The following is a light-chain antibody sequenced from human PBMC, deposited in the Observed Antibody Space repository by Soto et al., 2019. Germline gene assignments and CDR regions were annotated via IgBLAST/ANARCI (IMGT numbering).Light chain of an antibody. CDR3: SSYAGSNNLHVL. V-gene: IGLV2-8*01. Sequence: QSALTQPPSASGSPGQSVTISCTGSSSDVGGYEYVSWYQQHPGKAPKLIIYEVIKRPSGVPDRFSGSKSGNTASLTVSGLQAEDDADYYCSSYAGSNNLHVLFGGGTKLTVL. J-gene: IGLJ2*01. CDR2: EVI. CDR1: SSDVGGYEY.